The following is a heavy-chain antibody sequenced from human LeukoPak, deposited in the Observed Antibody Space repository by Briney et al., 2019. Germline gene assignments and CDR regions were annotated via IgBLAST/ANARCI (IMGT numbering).Heavy chain of an antibody. D-gene: IGHD6-13*01. J-gene: IGHJ6*02. CDR1: GYTFTNYY. V-gene: IGHV1-46*01. CDR2: INPSGGST. CDR3: ARHSARDNRSWYGVYYYYGMDV. Sequence: ASVKVSCKASGYTFTNYYMHWVRQAPGQGLEWMGIINPSGGSTSYAQKFQGRVTMTRDTSTSTVYMELSSLRSEDTAVYYCARHSARDNRSWYGVYYYYGMDVWGQGTTVTVSS.